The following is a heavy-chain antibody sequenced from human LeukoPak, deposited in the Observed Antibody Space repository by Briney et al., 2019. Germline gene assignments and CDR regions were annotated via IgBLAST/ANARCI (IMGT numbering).Heavy chain of an antibody. D-gene: IGHD4-17*01. CDR2: ISGLGGSR. J-gene: IGHJ4*02. V-gene: IGHV3-23*01. CDR3: AKGSDYGSETCFFPDY. CDR1: GFIFSDYA. Sequence: GGSLRLSCEASGFIFSDYAVSWVRQAPGKGLQWVSSISGLGGSRYYADSVRGRFTISRDNPKKTLYLQMNSLRADDTAVYYCAKGSDYGSETCFFPDYWGQGTLVTVSS.